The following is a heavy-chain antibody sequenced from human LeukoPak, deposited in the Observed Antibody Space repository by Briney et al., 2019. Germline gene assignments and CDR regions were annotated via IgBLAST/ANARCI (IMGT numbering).Heavy chain of an antibody. J-gene: IGHJ4*02. D-gene: IGHD1-26*01. CDR2: IYYSGST. CDR1: GGSITSSSYY. V-gene: IGHV4-39*01. CDR3: ASLVRIVRTTRHDY. Sequence: SETLSLTCTVSGGSITSSSYYWGWIRQPPGKGLEWIGSIYYSGSTYYNPSLKSRVTISVDTSKNQFSLKLSSVTAADTAVYFCASLVRIVRTTRHDYWGQGTLVTVSS.